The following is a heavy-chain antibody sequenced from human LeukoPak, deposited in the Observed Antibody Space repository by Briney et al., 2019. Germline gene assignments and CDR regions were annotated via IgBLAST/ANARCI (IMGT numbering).Heavy chain of an antibody. CDR3: ARVSVDIVATIAFDY. Sequence: GGSLRLSCAASGFTFSSYSMNWVRQAPGKGLEWVSSISSSSYIYYADSVKGRFTISRDNAKNSLYLQMNSLRAEDTAVYYCARVSVDIVATIAFDYWGQGILVTVAS. D-gene: IGHD5-12*01. CDR2: ISSSSYI. J-gene: IGHJ4*02. CDR1: GFTFSSYS. V-gene: IGHV3-21*01.